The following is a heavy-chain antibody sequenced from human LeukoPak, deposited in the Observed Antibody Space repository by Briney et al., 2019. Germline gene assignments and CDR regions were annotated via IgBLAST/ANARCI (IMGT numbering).Heavy chain of an antibody. J-gene: IGHJ4*02. CDR3: ARVGQWLVTRYFDY. CDR2: IYHSGST. CDR1: GYSISSGYY. V-gene: IGHV4-38-2*02. Sequence: SETLSLTCTVSGYSISSGYYWGWIRQPPGKGLEWIGSIYHSGSTYYNPSLKSRVTISVDTSKNQFSLKLSSVTAADTAVYYCARVGQWLVTRYFDYWGQGTLVTVSS. D-gene: IGHD6-19*01.